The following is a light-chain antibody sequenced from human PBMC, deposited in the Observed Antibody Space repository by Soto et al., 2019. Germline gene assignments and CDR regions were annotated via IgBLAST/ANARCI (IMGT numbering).Light chain of an antibody. CDR2: DAF. V-gene: IGKV3-20*01. CDR1: QNVSSTS. CDR3: QHYDTSLFT. J-gene: IGKJ3*01. Sequence: EIVLTQSPGTLSLSPGERATLSCRASQNVSSTSLAWYQQRPGQAPRLLIYDAFARAAGVPDRFSGSGSGTDFTLTISRPEPEDFAVYYCQHYDTSLFTFGPGTKVDIK.